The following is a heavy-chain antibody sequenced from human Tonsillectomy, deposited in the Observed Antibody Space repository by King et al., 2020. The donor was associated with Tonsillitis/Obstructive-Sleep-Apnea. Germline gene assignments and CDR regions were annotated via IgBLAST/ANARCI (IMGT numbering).Heavy chain of an antibody. CDR3: AGYILTPCGLEY. Sequence: LQLQESGPGLVKPSETLSLTCTVSGGSISSNGYYWGWIRQSPGKGLEWIGSISYSGTTYYNPSLKSRATISVATSKNQFSLKLNSVTAADTAISYCAGYILTPCGLEYWGQGTVVTVSS. CDR2: ISYSGTT. V-gene: IGHV4-39*01. CDR1: GGSISSNGYY. D-gene: IGHD5-18*01. J-gene: IGHJ4*02.